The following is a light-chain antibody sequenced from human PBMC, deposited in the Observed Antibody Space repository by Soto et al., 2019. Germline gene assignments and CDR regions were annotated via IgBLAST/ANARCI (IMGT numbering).Light chain of an antibody. CDR2: AAS. J-gene: IGKJ4*01. Sequence: DIQMTQSPSSLSASVGDRVTITCRASQDININLAWYQQRPGKVPNLLVYAASTLQSGVPSRFSGSEHGTYFTLSISSLQPEDVATYYCQKYDTAPRTFGGGNKVEIK. CDR3: QKYDTAPRT. V-gene: IGKV1-27*01. CDR1: QDININ.